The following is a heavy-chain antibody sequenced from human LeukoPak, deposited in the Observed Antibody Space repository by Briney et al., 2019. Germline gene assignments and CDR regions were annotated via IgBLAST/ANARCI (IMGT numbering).Heavy chain of an antibody. J-gene: IGHJ4*02. CDR2: INPNSGGT. D-gene: IGHD3-22*01. V-gene: IGHV1-2*02. Sequence: ASVKVSCKASGYTFTGYYMHWVRQAPGQGLEWMGWINPNSGGTNYAQKFQGRVTMTRDTSISTAYMELSRLRSDDTAVYYCARVDYYDSSGPFDYWGQGTLVTVSS. CDR3: ARVDYYDSSGPFDY. CDR1: GYTFTGYY.